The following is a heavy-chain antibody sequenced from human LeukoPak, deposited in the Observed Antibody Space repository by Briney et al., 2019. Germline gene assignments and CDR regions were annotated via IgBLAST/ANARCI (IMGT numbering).Heavy chain of an antibody. CDR3: VRDHAYAFDI. CDR1: GFTISNYW. Sequence: GGSLRLSCVGSGFTISNYWMHWVRQAPGTGLVWVSRIHPDGSITTYADSVKGRFTISRDNAKNTLYLQMNGLSADDTAVYYCVRDHAYAFDIWGQGTMVTVSS. J-gene: IGHJ3*02. V-gene: IGHV3-74*03. CDR2: IHPDGSIT.